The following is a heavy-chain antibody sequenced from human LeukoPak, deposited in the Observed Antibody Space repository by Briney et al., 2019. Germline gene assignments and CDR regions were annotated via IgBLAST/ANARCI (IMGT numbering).Heavy chain of an antibody. CDR2: INHSGST. V-gene: IGHV4-34*01. CDR1: GFTFSSYE. J-gene: IGHJ4*02. D-gene: IGHD5-18*01. CDR3: ARAAGYSYGYYFDY. Sequence: GSLRLSCAASGFTFSSYEMNWVRQAPGKGLEWIGEINHSGSTNYNPSLKSRVTISVDTSKNQFSLKLSSVTAADTAVYYCARAAGYSYGYYFDYWGQGTLVTVSS.